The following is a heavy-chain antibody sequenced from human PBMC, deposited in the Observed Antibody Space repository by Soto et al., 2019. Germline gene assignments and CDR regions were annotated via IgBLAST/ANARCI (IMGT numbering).Heavy chain of an antibody. CDR2: ISGSGDNT. J-gene: IGHJ6*02. V-gene: IGHV3-23*01. CDR1: GFTFSTDA. CDR3: AKSGQSSWANMDV. D-gene: IGHD2-2*01. Sequence: EVELLESGGGLVQPGGSLRLSCAASGFTFSTDAINWVRQAPGKGLEWVSTISGSGDNTYYADSVKGRFTISRDNSKNTLSLQMNSLRVEDTAVYYCAKSGQSSWANMDVWGQGTTVTVSS.